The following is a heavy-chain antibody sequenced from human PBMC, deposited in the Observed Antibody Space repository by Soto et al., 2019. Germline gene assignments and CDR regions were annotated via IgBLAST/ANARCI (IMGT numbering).Heavy chain of an antibody. Sequence: ASVKVSCKASGYTFTSYGISWVRQAPGQGLEWMGWISAYNGNTNYAQKLQGRVTMTTDTSTSTAYMELRSLRSDDTAVYYCARDLDILTGYYTPIFDYCGQGTLVTVSS. CDR2: ISAYNGNT. CDR3: ARDLDILTGYYTPIFDY. J-gene: IGHJ4*02. D-gene: IGHD3-9*01. CDR1: GYTFTSYG. V-gene: IGHV1-18*01.